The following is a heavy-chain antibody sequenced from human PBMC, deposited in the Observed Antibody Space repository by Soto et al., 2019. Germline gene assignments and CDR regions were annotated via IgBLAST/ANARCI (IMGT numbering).Heavy chain of an antibody. J-gene: IGHJ4*02. CDR2: ISAYNGNT. CDR3: ARDETAYRAAGGFDY. Sequence: ASVKVSCKASGYSFTSYYLHWVRQAPGQGLEWMGRISAYNGNTNYAQKLQGRVTMTTDTSTSTAYMELSSLRSDDTAVYYCARDETAYRAAGGFDYWGQGTLVTVSS. D-gene: IGHD6-13*01. CDR1: GYSFTSYY. V-gene: IGHV1-18*04.